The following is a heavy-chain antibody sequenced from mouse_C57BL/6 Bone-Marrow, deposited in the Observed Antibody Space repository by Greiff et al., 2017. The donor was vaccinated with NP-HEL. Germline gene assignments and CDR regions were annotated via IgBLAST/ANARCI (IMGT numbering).Heavy chain of an antibody. J-gene: IGHJ4*01. CDR3: ARYPLAMDY. V-gene: IGHV7-3*01. CDR2: IRNKANGYTT. Sequence: DVKLVESGGGLVQPGGSLSLSCAASGFTFTDYYMSWVRQPPGKALEWLGFIRNKANGYTTEYSASVKGRFTISRDNSQSILYLQMDALRAEDSATYYCARYPLAMDYWGQGTSVTVSS. CDR1: GFTFTDYY.